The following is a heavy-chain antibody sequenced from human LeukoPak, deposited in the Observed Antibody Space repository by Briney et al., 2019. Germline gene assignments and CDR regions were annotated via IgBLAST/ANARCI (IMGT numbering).Heavy chain of an antibody. CDR2: IIPIFGTA. V-gene: IGHV1-69*01. Sequence: SVKVSCKASGGTFSSYAISWVRQAPGQGLEWMGGIIPIFGTANYAQKFQGRVTITADESTSTAYMELSSLRSEDTAVYYCASSLGYCSGGYCYGLRWDLDYWGQGTLVTVSS. CDR3: ASSLGYCSGGYCYGLRWDLDY. CDR1: GGTFSSYA. D-gene: IGHD2-15*01. J-gene: IGHJ4*02.